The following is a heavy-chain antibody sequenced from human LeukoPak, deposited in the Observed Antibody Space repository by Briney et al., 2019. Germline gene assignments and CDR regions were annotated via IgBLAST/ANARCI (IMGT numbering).Heavy chain of an antibody. D-gene: IGHD2-15*01. CDR2: ISGSGGST. Sequence: GGSLRLSCAASGFTFSSYAMSWVRQAPGKGLEWVSAISGSGGSTYYADSVKGRFTISRDNAKNSLYLQMNSLRAEDTAVYYCARDLAMGSCYSCGWGQGTLVTVSS. J-gene: IGHJ4*02. V-gene: IGHV3-23*01. CDR1: GFTFSSYA. CDR3: ARDLAMGSCYSCG.